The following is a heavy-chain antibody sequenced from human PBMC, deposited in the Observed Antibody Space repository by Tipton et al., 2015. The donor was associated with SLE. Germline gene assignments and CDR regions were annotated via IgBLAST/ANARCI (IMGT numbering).Heavy chain of an antibody. CDR2: IRSKAYGGTT. D-gene: IGHD3-16*01. CDR1: GFIFGDYA. Sequence: SLRLSCTGSGFIFGDYAMSWVRQAPGKGLEWVGFIRSKAYGGTTEYAASVKGKFTISRDDFKSIAYLQMNSLKTEDTAVYYCTRDQGGSDSVSPYWGQGTLVSVSS. CDR3: TRDQGGSDSVSPY. V-gene: IGHV3-49*04. J-gene: IGHJ4*02.